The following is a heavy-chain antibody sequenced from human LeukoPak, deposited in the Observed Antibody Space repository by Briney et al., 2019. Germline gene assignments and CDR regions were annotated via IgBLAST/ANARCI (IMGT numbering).Heavy chain of an antibody. D-gene: IGHD1-26*01. CDR2: ISYDGSNK. CDR3: ARSVGATDLHY. Sequence: GGSLRLSCAASGFTFSTSAMSWVRQAPGKGLEWVAVISYDGSNKYYADSVKGRFTMSRDNSKKTLYLQMNSLRAEDTAVYYCARSVGATDLHYWGQGTLVTVSS. J-gene: IGHJ4*02. CDR1: GFTFSTSA. V-gene: IGHV3-30-3*01.